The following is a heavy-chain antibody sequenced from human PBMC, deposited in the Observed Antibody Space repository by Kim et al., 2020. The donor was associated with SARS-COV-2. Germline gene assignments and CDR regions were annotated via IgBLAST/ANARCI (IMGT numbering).Heavy chain of an antibody. CDR1: GFTFSSGS. Sequence: GGSLRLSCAASGFTFSSGSMNWVRQAPGEGLEWVSYISSSSSTIYYADSVKGRFTISRDNAKNSLYLQMNSLRDEDTAVYYCARDSGYCSSTSCYDLGAFDIWGQGTMVTVSS. CDR3: ARDSGYCSSTSCYDLGAFDI. V-gene: IGHV3-48*02. CDR2: ISSSSSTI. J-gene: IGHJ3*02. D-gene: IGHD2-2*01.